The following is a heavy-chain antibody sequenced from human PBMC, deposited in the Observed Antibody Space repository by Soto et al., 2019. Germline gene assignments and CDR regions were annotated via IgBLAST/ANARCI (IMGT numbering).Heavy chain of an antibody. Sequence: QVQLVESGGGVVQPGRSLRLSCAASGFTFSSYGMHWVRQAPGKGLEWVAVIWYDGSNKYYADSVKGRFTISRDNSKNRLYLQMHSLRAEDTAVYYCAREGKGALRIWGQGTLLTFSS. CDR2: IWYDGSNK. V-gene: IGHV3-33*01. D-gene: IGHD1-26*01. CDR1: GFTFSSYG. J-gene: IGHJ4*02. CDR3: AREGKGALRI.